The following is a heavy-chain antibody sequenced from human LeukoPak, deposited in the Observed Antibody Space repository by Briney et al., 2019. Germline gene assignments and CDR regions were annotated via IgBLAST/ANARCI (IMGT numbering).Heavy chain of an antibody. CDR3: ARAGRGYSYGFLNY. Sequence: ASVKVSCKASGGTFSSYAISWVRQAPGQGLEWMGGIIPIFGTANYAQKFQGRVTITADESTSTAYMELSSLRSEDTAVYYCARAGRGYSYGFLNYWGQGTLVTVSS. D-gene: IGHD5-18*01. CDR2: IIPIFGTA. V-gene: IGHV1-69*13. J-gene: IGHJ4*02. CDR1: GGTFSSYA.